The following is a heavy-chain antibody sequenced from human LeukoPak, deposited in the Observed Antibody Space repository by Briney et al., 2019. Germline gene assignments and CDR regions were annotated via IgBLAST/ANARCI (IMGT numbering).Heavy chain of an antibody. J-gene: IGHJ6*02. CDR2: IYTSGST. CDR3: AKDRPGYSYGPYYGMDV. D-gene: IGHD5-18*01. CDR1: GGSISSYY. Sequence: PSETLSLTCTVSGGSISSYYWSWIRQPPGKGLEWIGFIYTSGSTNYNPSLKSRVTISGDTSKNQFSLRLNSVTAADTAIYYCAKDRPGYSYGPYYGMDVWGQGTTVTVSS. V-gene: IGHV4-4*09.